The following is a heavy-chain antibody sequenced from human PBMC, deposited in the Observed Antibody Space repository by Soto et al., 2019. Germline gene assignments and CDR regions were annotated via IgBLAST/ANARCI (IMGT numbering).Heavy chain of an antibody. J-gene: IGHJ6*02. CDR1: GFTFTSSA. CDR2: INPSGGST. V-gene: IGHV1-46*01. CDR3: ARGVAEWQYYYYGMDV. D-gene: IGHD6-19*01. Sequence: ASVKVSCKASGFTFTSSAMQWVRQARGQRLEWMGIINPSGGSTSYAQKFQGRVTMTRDTSTSTVYMELSSLRSEDTAVYYCARGVAEWQYYYYGMDVWGQGTTVTVSS.